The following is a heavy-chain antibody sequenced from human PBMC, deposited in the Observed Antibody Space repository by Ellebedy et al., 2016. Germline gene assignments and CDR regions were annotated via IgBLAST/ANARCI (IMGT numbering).Heavy chain of an antibody. CDR1: GFDFSDNP. CDR3: ARDWSWACDH. V-gene: IGHV3-48*04. J-gene: IGHJ4*02. D-gene: IGHD3-16*01. CDR2: ISGFRTNAT. Sequence: GESLKISXKASGFDFSDNPMNWVRQAPGKGLEWISYISGFRTNATYYADSVKGRFTISRDNAKNSLYLQMNNLRAEDTAVYFCARDWSWACDHWGQGALVTVSS.